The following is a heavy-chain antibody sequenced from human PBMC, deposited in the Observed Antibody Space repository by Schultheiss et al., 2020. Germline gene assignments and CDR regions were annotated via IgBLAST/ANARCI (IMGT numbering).Heavy chain of an antibody. Sequence: SETLSLTCTVAGGSISSYYWSWIRQHPGKGLEWIGYIYYSGSTNYNPSLKSRVTISVDTSKNQFSLKLSSVTAADTAVYYCARASRDGYWFRAFDIWGQGTMVTVSS. V-gene: IGHV4-59*01. D-gene: IGHD5-24*01. CDR2: IYYSGST. J-gene: IGHJ3*02. CDR3: ARASRDGYWFRAFDI. CDR1: GGSISSYY.